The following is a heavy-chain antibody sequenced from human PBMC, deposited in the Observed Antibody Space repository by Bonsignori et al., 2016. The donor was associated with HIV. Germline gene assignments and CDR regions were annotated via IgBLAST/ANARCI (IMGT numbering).Heavy chain of an antibody. V-gene: IGHV4-38-2*02. CDR2: IYHSGST. CDR3: ARVRLVVVGLYYFDY. D-gene: IGHD2-15*01. Sequence: RQAPGKGLEWIGSIYHSGSTYYNPSLKSRVTISVDTSKNQFSLKLSSVTAADTAVYYCARVRLVVVGLYYFDYWGQGTLVTVSS. J-gene: IGHJ4*02.